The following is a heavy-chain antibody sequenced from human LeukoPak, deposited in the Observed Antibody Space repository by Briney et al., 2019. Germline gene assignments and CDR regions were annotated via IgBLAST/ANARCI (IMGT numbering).Heavy chain of an antibody. CDR1: GFTFSSYA. V-gene: IGHV3-23*01. CDR2: ISSSGGST. J-gene: IGHJ4*02. CDR3: AKDKRVAVTGMSYY. D-gene: IGHD6-19*01. Sequence: GGSLRLSCAASGFTFSSYAMTWVRQAPGKGLEWVSTISSSGGSTYYADSVKGRFTISRDNSKNTLYLQMNSLRAEDTAVYYCAKDKRVAVTGMSYYWGQGTLVTVSS.